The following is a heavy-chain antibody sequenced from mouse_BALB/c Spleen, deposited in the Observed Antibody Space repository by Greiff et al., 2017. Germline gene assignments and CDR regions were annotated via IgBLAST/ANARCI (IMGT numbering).Heavy chain of an antibody. CDR1: GYAFTNYL. CDR3: ARRAGYSSRYVGGFDY. D-gene: IGHD3-1*01. V-gene: IGHV1-54*01. J-gene: IGHJ2*01. CDR2: INPGSGGT. Sequence: VQLQQSGAELVRPGTSVKVSCKASGYAFTNYLIEWVKQRPGQGLEWIGVINPGSGGTNYNEKFKGKATLTADKSSSTAYMQLSSLTSVDSAVFFCARRAGYSSRYVGGFDYWGEGTTLTDSS.